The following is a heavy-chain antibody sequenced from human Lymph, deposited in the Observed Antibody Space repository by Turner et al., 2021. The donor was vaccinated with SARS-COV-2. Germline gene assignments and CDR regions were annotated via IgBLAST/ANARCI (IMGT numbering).Heavy chain of an antibody. D-gene: IGHD2-21*02. J-gene: IGHJ4*02. CDR1: GFTFSRYS. V-gene: IGHV3-21*01. Sequence: VQLVESGGGLVKPGGSRRLYCPASGFTFSRYSMNWVRQAPGKGLEWVSSITFTSSYIYYADSVKGRFTISRDNAKNSLYLQMNSLRAEDTAVYYCARGPPDFPYYFDYWGQGTLVTVSS. CDR3: ARGPPDFPYYFDY. CDR2: ITFTSSYI.